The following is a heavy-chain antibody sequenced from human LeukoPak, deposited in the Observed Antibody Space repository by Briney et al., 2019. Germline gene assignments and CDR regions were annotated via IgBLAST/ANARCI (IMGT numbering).Heavy chain of an antibody. D-gene: IGHD3-16*02. CDR2: IKEDGSEK. J-gene: IGHJ6*03. V-gene: IGHV3-7*01. CDR3: ARRSYRGVIGLYYYYYMDV. CDR1: GFSFSTYW. Sequence: GGSLKLSCVASGFSFSTYWMSWVRQAPGKGLEWVANIKEDGSEKYYVDSVKGRFTMSRDNAKNSVYLQMNRLRVEDTAVYYCARRSYRGVIGLYYYYYMDVWGKGTPVTVSS.